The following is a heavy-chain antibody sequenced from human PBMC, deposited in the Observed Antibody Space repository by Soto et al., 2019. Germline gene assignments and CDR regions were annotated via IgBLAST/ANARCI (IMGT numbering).Heavy chain of an antibody. D-gene: IGHD3-9*01. Sequence: GGSLRLSCAASGFTFSSYSMNWVRQAPGKGLEWVSSISSSSSYIYYADSVKGRFTISRDNAKNSLYLQMNSLRAEDTAVYYCARSPPTPLLRYFDWLLDYWGQGTLVTVSS. CDR3: ARSPPTPLLRYFDWLLDY. CDR2: ISSSSSYI. V-gene: IGHV3-21*01. J-gene: IGHJ4*02. CDR1: GFTFSSYS.